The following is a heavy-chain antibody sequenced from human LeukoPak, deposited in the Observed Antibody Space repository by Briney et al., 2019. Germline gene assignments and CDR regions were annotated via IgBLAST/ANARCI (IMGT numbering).Heavy chain of an antibody. Sequence: PSETLSLTCTLSGGSISNYYWSWIQQPAGKGLEWIGRIYSSGRTNYNPSLTSRVTTSVDTSKNQFSLKLSSVTPADTAVYYCAREKGSYDYYYYMDVWDKETTVTVSS. J-gene: IGHJ6*03. CDR1: GGSISNYY. V-gene: IGHV4-4*07. CDR2: IYSSGRT. CDR3: AREKGSYDYYYYMDV. D-gene: IGHD3-16*01.